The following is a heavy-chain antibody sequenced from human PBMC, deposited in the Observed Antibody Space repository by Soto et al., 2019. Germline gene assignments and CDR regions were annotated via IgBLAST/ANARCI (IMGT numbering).Heavy chain of an antibody. D-gene: IGHD6-6*01. J-gene: IGHJ6*02. Sequence: GESLKISCKGSGYSFTTYWIGWVRQIPEKGLEWMGIIYPGDSQIRYNPSLQGQVTISADRSISTAYLQWNSLEASDSAIYFCARHRYSTSSNYGMDXWGQGTMVTGS. CDR2: IYPGDSQI. CDR1: GYSFTTYW. CDR3: ARHRYSTSSNYGMDX. V-gene: IGHV5-51*01.